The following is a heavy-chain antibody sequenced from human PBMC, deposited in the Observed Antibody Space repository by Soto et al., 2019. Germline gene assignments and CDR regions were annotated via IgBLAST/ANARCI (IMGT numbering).Heavy chain of an antibody. CDR3: ARGGVSTRTFDY. CDR1: GYTFTDDG. D-gene: IGHD3-3*01. V-gene: IGHV5-51*07. J-gene: IGHJ4*02. Sequence: PGEALKVSWKGSGYTFTDDGIGWVHQLPGKGLEWMGIIYPGDSDTRYRPSFQGQVTISADKSISSAYLQWSSLRASDTAMYYCARGGVSTRTFDYWGQGTPVTVSS. CDR2: IYPGDSDT.